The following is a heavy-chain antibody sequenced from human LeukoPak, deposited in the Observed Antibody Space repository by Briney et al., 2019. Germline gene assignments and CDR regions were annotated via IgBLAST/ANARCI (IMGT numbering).Heavy chain of an antibody. J-gene: IGHJ4*02. Sequence: GGSLRLSCAASGFTFSSYAMSWVRQAPGKGLEWVSAISGSGGSTYYADSVKGRFSISRDNSKSMLSLQMNSLRAEDTAVYYCAKAEGSGYYYTAFYFDDWGQGTLVTVSS. CDR1: GFTFSSYA. CDR2: ISGSGGST. V-gene: IGHV3-23*01. CDR3: AKAEGSGYYYTAFYFDD. D-gene: IGHD3-22*01.